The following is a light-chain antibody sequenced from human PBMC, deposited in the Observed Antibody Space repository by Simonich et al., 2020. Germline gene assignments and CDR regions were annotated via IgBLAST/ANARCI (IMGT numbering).Light chain of an antibody. Sequence: QLVLTQSPSASASLGASVKLTCTLSSGHNSYAISWHQQQPEKGPRYLMKLNGDGSHSKGDGIPARFSGSSSGAERYLTISSLQSEDEADYYCCSYAGNVVFGGGTKLTVL. CDR1: SGHNSYA. V-gene: IGLV4-69*01. J-gene: IGLJ2*01. CDR2: LNGDGSH. CDR3: CSYAGNVV.